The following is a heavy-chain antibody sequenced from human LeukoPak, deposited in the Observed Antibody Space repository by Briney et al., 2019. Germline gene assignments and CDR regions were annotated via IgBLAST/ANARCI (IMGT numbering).Heavy chain of an antibody. D-gene: IGHD3-16*01. J-gene: IGHJ4*02. CDR1: GFTFSSYS. V-gene: IGHV4-39*01. CDR2: IYYSGTT. CDR3: ARGGSRLTTAGDLDY. Sequence: PGGSLRLSCAASGFTFSSYSMNWIRQPPGKGLEWIGSIYYSGTTFYNLSLKSRVTISVDTSRNQFSLRLSSVTAADTAVYYCARGGSRLTTAGDLDYWGQGTLVTVSS.